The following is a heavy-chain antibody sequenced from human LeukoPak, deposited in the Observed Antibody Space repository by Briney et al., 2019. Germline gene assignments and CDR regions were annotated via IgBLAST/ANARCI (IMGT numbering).Heavy chain of an antibody. CDR3: ASAYYYESSGTY. D-gene: IGHD3-22*01. V-gene: IGHV1-69*05. J-gene: IGHJ4*02. CDR1: GGTFSSYA. Sequence: SLKVSCKASGGTFSSYAISWVRQAPGQGLEWMGRIAPIFGTANYAQKFQGRVTITTDESTSTAYMELSSLRSEDTAVYSCASAYYYESSGTYWGRGTLVTVSS. CDR2: IAPIFGTA.